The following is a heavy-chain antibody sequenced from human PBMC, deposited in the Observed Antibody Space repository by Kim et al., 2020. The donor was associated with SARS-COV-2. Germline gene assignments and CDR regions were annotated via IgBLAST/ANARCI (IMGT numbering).Heavy chain of an antibody. D-gene: IGHD4-17*01. Sequence: SVKGRLTTSRDNSKNTMSLRMNSLRAEDTAVYYCAKDPEETSYNYGYLDYWGQGTLVTVSS. J-gene: IGHJ4*02. V-gene: IGHV3-30*02. CDR3: AKDPEETSYNYGYLDY.